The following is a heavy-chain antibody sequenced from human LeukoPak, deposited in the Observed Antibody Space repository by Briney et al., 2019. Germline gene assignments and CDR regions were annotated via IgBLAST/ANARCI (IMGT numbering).Heavy chain of an antibody. J-gene: IGHJ4*02. V-gene: IGHV3-23*01. CDR3: AKASAFYFDTSGYPIPHYYDF. CDR2: ISGTGDTT. Sequence: GGSLRLSCSASEFTFTTYAMAWVRQPPGKGLEWVSGISGTGDTTSYADSVKGRFTISRDNSKNTLFLQMNSLRAEDTAIYYCAKASAFYFDTSGYPIPHYYDFWGQGTLVTVSA. D-gene: IGHD3-22*01. CDR1: EFTFTTYA.